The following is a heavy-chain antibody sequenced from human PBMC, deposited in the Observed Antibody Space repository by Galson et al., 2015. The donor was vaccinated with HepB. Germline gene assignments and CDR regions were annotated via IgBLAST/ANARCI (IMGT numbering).Heavy chain of an antibody. CDR2: INPNSGGT. D-gene: IGHD3-3*01. V-gene: IGHV1-2*06. J-gene: IGHJ4*02. CDR3: ARVGVNTGEFDY. CDR1: GYTFTGYY. Sequence: SVKVSCKASGYTFTGYYMHWVRQAHGQGLEWMGRINPNSGGTNYAQKFQGRVTMTRDTSISTAYMELSRLRSDDTAVYYCARVGVNTGEFDYWGQGTLVTVSS.